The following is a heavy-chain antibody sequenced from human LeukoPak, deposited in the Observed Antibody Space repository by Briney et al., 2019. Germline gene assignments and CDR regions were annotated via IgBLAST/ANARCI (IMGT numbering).Heavy chain of an antibody. V-gene: IGHV1-69*06. CDR1: GGTFSSYA. J-gene: IGHJ4*02. CDR2: IIPIFGTA. D-gene: IGHD2-21*02. Sequence: ASVKVSCKASGGTFSSYAISWVRQAPGQGLEWMGGIIPIFGTANYAQKFQGRVTITADKSTSTAYMELSSLRSEDTAVYYCAILSPWVTHDYWGQGTLVTVSS. CDR3: AILSPWVTHDY.